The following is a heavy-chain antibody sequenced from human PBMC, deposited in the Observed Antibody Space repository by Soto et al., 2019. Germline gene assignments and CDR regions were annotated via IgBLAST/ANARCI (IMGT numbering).Heavy chain of an antibody. V-gene: IGHV1-2*04. CDR3: AREPKDSSGRYLYFDL. CDR1: GYTFTGYY. J-gene: IGHJ2*01. D-gene: IGHD6-19*01. Sequence: ASVKVSCKASGYTFTGYYIHWVRQAPGQGLEWMGWINPNSGGTNYAQKFQGWVTMIRDTSISTVYMELSRLKSDDTTVYYCAREPKDSSGRYLYFDLWGRGTLVTVS. CDR2: INPNSGGT.